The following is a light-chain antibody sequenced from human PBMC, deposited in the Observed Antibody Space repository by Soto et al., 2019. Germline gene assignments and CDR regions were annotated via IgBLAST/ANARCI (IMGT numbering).Light chain of an antibody. CDR2: EVS. CDR1: SSDVGGYNY. J-gene: IGLJ3*02. CDR3: SSYTSSSTLRNWV. V-gene: IGLV2-14*01. Sequence: QSVLTQPASVSGSPGQSITISCTGTSSDVGGYNYVSWYQQHPGKAPKLMIYEVSNRPSGVSNRFSGSKSGNTASLTISGLQAEHEADYYCSSYTSSSTLRNWVFGGGTKLTVL.